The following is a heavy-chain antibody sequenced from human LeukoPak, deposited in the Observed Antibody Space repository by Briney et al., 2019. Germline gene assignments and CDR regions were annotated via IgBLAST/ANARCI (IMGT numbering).Heavy chain of an antibody. V-gene: IGHV4-34*01. D-gene: IGHD5-24*01. Sequence: SETLSLTCAVYGGSFSGYYWSWIRQPPGKGLEWIGEINHSGSTNYNPSLKSRVTISVDTSKNQFSLKLSSVTAADTAVYYCARDPLDGPRPFDCWGQGTLVTVSS. CDR2: INHSGST. CDR3: ARDPLDGPRPFDC. J-gene: IGHJ4*02. CDR1: GGSFSGYY.